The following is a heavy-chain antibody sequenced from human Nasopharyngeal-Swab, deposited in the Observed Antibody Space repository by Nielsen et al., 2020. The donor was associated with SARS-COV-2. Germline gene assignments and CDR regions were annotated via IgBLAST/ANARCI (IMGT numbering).Heavy chain of an antibody. CDR1: GNRLDDYT. Sequence: GGRLRRSCVAAGNRLDDYTMHWVRQAPGKGLEWVSGISWKSGNMGYADSVKGRFTISRDNAKNSVYLQMNSLRPEDTALYYCAKTMVRGDFYYFLDVWGKGTTVTVSS. D-gene: IGHD3-10*01. J-gene: IGHJ6*03. CDR3: AKTMVRGDFYYFLDV. CDR2: ISWKSGNM. V-gene: IGHV3-9*01.